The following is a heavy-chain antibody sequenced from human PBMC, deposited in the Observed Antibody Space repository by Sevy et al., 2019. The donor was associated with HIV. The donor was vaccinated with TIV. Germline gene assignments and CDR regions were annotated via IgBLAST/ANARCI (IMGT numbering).Heavy chain of an antibody. Sequence: GGSLRLSCAASGFSLTDSDIHWVRQASGKGLEWVGRIRNNRGKYATAYATSVKGRFTISGDDSEKTSYLQLYSLKPEDKAVYYCSRYCIDNTCVQRGMDVWGQGATVTVSS. CDR2: IRNNRGKYAT. CDR3: SRYCIDNTCVQRGMDV. D-gene: IGHD3-10*01. CDR1: GFSLTDSD. V-gene: IGHV3-73*01. J-gene: IGHJ6*02.